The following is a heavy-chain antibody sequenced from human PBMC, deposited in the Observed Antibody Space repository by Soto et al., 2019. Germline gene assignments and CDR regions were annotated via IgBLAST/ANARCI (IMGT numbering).Heavy chain of an antibody. D-gene: IGHD3-10*01. J-gene: IGHJ5*02. V-gene: IGHV4-34*01. Sequence: KPSETLSLTCAAYGGSFSDYYWSWIRQPPGKGLEWIGEINHSGSTNYNPSLKSRVTISVDTSKNQFSLKLSSVTAADTAVYYCAREGRYYASGRFWWFDPWGQGTLVTVS. CDR3: AREGRYYASGRFWWFDP. CDR2: INHSGST. CDR1: GGSFSDYY.